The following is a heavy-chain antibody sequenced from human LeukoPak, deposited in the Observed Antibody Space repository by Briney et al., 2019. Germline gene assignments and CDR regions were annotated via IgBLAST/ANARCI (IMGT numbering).Heavy chain of an antibody. V-gene: IGHV3-23*01. D-gene: IGHD2-21*01. J-gene: IGHJ6*03. Sequence: GGSLRLSCAASGFTFSSYAMSWVRQAPGKGLEWVSAISGSGGSTYYADSVKGRFTISRDNSKNTLYLQMNSLRAEDTAVYYCAKAPIVVVPYYYYYMDVWGKGTTVTVSS. CDR2: ISGSGGST. CDR3: AKAPIVVVPYYYYYMDV. CDR1: GFTFSSYA.